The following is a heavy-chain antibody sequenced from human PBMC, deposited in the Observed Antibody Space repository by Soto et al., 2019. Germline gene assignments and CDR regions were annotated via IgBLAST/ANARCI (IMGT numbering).Heavy chain of an antibody. D-gene: IGHD3-22*01. J-gene: IGHJ6*02. CDR3: ARTGSSGYYFHYYGMDV. CDR2: IYYSGST. CDR1: GGSISSSSYY. V-gene: IGHV4-39*01. Sequence: QLQLQESGPGLVKPSETLSLTCTVSGGSISSSSYYWGWIRQPPGKGLEWIGSIYYSGSTYYNPSIKSRVTISVDTSKNQFSLKLSSVTAADTAVYYCARTGSSGYYFHYYGMDVWGQGTTVTVSS.